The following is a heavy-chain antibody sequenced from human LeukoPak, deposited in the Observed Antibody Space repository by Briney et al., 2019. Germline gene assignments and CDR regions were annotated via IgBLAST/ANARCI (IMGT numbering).Heavy chain of an antibody. Sequence: GASVKVSCEVSGYTLTELSMHWVRQAPGKGLEWMGGFDPEDGETIYAQKFQGRVTMTEDTSTDTAYMELSSLRSEDTAVYYCATGHSYGSYYFDYWGQGTLVTVSS. J-gene: IGHJ4*02. V-gene: IGHV1-24*01. CDR2: FDPEDGET. CDR3: ATGHSYGSYYFDY. D-gene: IGHD5-18*01. CDR1: GYTLTELS.